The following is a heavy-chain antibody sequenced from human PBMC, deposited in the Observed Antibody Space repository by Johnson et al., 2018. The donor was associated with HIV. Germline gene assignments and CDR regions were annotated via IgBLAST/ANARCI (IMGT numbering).Heavy chain of an antibody. CDR2: ISRSGSTI. CDR3: ARETRVWYNWNDGSRAFDI. J-gene: IGHJ3*02. D-gene: IGHD1-1*01. V-gene: IGHV3-11*04. CDR1: GFTFSDYY. Sequence: QMQLVESGGSVVRPGGSLRLSCAASGFTFSDYYMSWIRQAPGKGLEWVSNISRSGSTIYHADSVKGRLIISRDNAKNSLYLQMSSLRAEDTAVYYCARETRVWYNWNDGSRAFDIWGQGTMVTVSS.